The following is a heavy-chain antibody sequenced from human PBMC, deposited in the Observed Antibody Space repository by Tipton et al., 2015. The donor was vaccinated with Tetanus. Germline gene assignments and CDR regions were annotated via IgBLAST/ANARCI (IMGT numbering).Heavy chain of an antibody. CDR3: AKDRFDPVTRSYYYYYGMDV. CDR1: GFTFSSYG. CDR2: ISYDGSNK. D-gene: IGHD4-11*01. V-gene: IGHV3-30*18. J-gene: IGHJ6*02. Sequence: SLRLSCAASGFTFSSYGMHWVRQAPGKGLEWVAVISYDGSNKYYADSVKGRFTISRDNSKNTLYLQMNSLRAEDTAVYYCAKDRFDPVTRSYYYYYGMDVWGQGTTVTVSS.